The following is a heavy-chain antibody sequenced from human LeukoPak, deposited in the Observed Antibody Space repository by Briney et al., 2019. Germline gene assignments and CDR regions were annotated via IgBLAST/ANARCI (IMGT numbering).Heavy chain of an antibody. CDR3: ARDKGIAAAGRGGWFDP. J-gene: IGHJ5*02. V-gene: IGHV3-21*01. CDR2: ISSSSYI. D-gene: IGHD6-13*01. Sequence: PGGSLRLSCAASGFTFSSYSMNWVRQAPGKGLEWVSSISSSSYIYYADSVKGRFTISRDNAKNSLYLQMNSLRAEDTAVYYCARDKGIAAAGRGGWFDPWGQGTLVTVSS. CDR1: GFTFSSYS.